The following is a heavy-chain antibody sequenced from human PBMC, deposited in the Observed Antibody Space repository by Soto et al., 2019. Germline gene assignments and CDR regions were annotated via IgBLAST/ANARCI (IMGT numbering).Heavy chain of an antibody. J-gene: IGHJ4*02. CDR3: AREGNLGRWLQPLDF. CDR1: GDSTSAYS. D-gene: IGHD5-12*01. Sequence: SETLSLTCTVSGDSTSAYSWSWVRQPPGKGLEWIGNIHYNGNTKYNPSLKSRVTMSVDTSKNQFSLKLISVTAADTAIYFCAREGNLGRWLQPLDFWGQGTLVTVSS. V-gene: IGHV4-59*01. CDR2: IHYNGNT.